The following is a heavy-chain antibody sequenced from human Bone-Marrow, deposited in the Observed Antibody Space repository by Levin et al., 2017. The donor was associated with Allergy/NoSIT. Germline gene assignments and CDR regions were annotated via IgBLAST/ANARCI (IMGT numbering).Heavy chain of an antibody. CDR1: GVSLTTSGEG. Sequence: KKSGPTLVKPTQTLTLTCDVSGVSLTTSGEGVGWVRPPPGKAPEWLAVIFWDEDQRISPSLRNRLTITRDTSKNQVVLMMTNVDPVDTATYYCAHRRPWEGSFDVWGQGTMVTVSS. D-gene: IGHD1-26*01. CDR3: AHRRPWEGSFDV. V-gene: IGHV2-5*02. CDR2: IFWDEDQ. J-gene: IGHJ3*01.